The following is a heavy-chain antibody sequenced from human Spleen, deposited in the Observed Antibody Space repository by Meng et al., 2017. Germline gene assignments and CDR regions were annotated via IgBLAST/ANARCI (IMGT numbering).Heavy chain of an antibody. J-gene: IGHJ4*02. CDR3: ATRGNPYLDR. Sequence: GESLKISCKVSDYTLTSDGFSWVRQAPGQGLQWMGWINIYNGITNYGRNFQGRVTLTTDTSTSTGYMELRSLTSDDTAVYYCATRGNPYLDRWGQGTLVTVSS. CDR2: INIYNGIT. CDR1: DYTLTSDG. V-gene: IGHV1-18*04.